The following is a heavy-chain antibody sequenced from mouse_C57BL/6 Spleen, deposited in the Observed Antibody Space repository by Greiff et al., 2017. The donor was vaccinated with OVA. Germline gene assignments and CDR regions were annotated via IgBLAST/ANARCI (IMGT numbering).Heavy chain of an antibody. D-gene: IGHD4-1*02. Sequence: QVQLQQSGAELARPGASVKLSCKASGYTFTSYGISWVKQRPGQGLEWIGDIYPRSGNTSYHQKFKGKATLTADKSSSTAYMELRSLTSDDAAVEVCARSRTTGTDAYWGQGTLVTVSA. CDR1: GYTFTSYG. CDR2: IYPRSGNT. V-gene: IGHV1-81*01. J-gene: IGHJ3*01. CDR3: ARSRTTGTDAY.